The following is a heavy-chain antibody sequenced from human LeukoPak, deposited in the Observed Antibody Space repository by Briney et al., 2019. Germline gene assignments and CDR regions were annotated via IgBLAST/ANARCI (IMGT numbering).Heavy chain of an antibody. CDR2: INPSGGST. CDR1: GYTFTSYY. V-gene: IGHV1-46*01. J-gene: IGHJ6*02. CDR3: ATTGIVVVPAAIGAVWYYYYGMDV. D-gene: IGHD2-2*01. Sequence: ASVKVSCKASGYTFTSYYMHWVRQAPGQGLEWMGIINPSGGSTSYAQKFQGRVTMTRDTSTSTVYMELSSLRSEDTAVYYCATTGIVVVPAAIGAVWYYYYGMDVWGQGTTVTVSS.